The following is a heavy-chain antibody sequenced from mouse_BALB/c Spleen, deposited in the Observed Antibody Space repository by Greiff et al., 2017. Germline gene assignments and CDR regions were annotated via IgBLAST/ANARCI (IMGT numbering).Heavy chain of an antibody. D-gene: IGHD2-14*01. CDR2: ISSGSSTI. CDR1: GFTFSSFG. Sequence: EVKLVESGGGLVQPGGSRKLSCAASGFTFSSFGMHWVRQAPEKGLEWVAYISSGSSTIYYADTVKGRFTISRDNPKNTLFLQMTSLRSEDTARYYCERWGVRRAMDYWGQGNSVTVTS. V-gene: IGHV5-17*02. J-gene: IGHJ4*01. CDR3: ERWGVRRAMDY.